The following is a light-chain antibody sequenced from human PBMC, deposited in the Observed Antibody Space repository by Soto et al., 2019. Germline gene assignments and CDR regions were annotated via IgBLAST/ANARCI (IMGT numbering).Light chain of an antibody. V-gene: IGKV1-5*03. CDR3: QEYNSDSGLT. J-gene: IGKJ4*01. CDR1: QSISSW. Sequence: DIQMTQSPSTLSASVGDRVTITCRASQSISSWLAWYQQKPGKAPKLLIYTASNLKSGVPSRFGGSGSGTEFTLTISSLQPDDFVTYYCQEYNSDSGLTFGGGTKVEIK. CDR2: TAS.